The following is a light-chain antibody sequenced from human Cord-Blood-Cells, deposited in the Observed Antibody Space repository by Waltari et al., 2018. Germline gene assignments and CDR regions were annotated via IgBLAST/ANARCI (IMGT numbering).Light chain of an antibody. Sequence: QSALTPPRSVSGSPGQSVTISCPGTSRAVGGSNYVSWYQQHPGKAPKLMIYDVSKRPSGVPDRFSGSKSGNTASLTISGLQAEDEADYYCCSYAGSYTLVFGGGTKLTVL. V-gene: IGLV2-11*01. CDR1: SRAVGGSNY. J-gene: IGLJ3*02. CDR3: CSYAGSYTLV. CDR2: DVS.